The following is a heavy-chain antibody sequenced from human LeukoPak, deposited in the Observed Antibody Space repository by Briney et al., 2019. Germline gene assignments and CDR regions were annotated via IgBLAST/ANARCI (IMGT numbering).Heavy chain of an antibody. CDR3: ASQGGYSGYDPAHFDY. V-gene: IGHV4-39*01. CDR2: IYYSGST. D-gene: IGHD5-12*01. Sequence: SETLSLTCTVSGGSISSSSYSWGWIRQPPGKGLEWIGSIYYSGSTYYNPSLKSRVTISVDTSKNQFSLKLSSVTAADTAVYYCASQGGYSGYDPAHFDYWGQGTLVTVSS. J-gene: IGHJ4*02. CDR1: GGSISSSSYS.